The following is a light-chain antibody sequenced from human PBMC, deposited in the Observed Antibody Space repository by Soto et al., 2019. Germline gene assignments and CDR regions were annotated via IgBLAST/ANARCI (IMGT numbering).Light chain of an antibody. J-gene: IGKJ3*01. CDR2: ASS. CDR1: QSISSY. CDR3: QQSFSMPFT. Sequence: DIQMTQSPSSLSASVGDRVTITCRASQSISSYLTWYQQKPGKAPKLLIYASSFLQSGVPSRFSGSGSGTDFTLTISSLQPEDFATYYCQQSFSMPFTLGPGTKVDIK. V-gene: IGKV1-39*01.